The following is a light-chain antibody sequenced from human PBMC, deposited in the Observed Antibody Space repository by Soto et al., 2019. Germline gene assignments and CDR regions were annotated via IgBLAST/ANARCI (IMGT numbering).Light chain of an antibody. V-gene: IGKV3-20*01. CDR1: QSVSSTY. J-gene: IGKJ2*01. CDR3: QQYGRSPPFT. CDR2: GAS. Sequence: EIVLTPSPGTLSLSPGERATLSCSASQSVSSTYIAWYQQNPGRAPRLLIYGASSRATGIPDRFSGSGSGTDFTLTISRLEPEEFAVYFCQQYGRSPPFTFGQGTKVEIK.